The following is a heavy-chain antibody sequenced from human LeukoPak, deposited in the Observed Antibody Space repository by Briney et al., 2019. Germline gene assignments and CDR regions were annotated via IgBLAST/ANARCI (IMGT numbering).Heavy chain of an antibody. CDR3: ARERGSGPKENLVFDY. J-gene: IGHJ4*02. CDR1: GFTFSSYS. Sequence: GGSLRLSCAVSGFTFSSYSMNWVRQAPGRGLEWVSYIVSSGSNIYYADSVRGRFTISRDNAKNSLYLQMNSLRAEDTAVYYCARERGSGPKENLVFDYWGQGTLVTVSS. V-gene: IGHV3-48*04. D-gene: IGHD6-19*01. CDR2: IVSSGSNI.